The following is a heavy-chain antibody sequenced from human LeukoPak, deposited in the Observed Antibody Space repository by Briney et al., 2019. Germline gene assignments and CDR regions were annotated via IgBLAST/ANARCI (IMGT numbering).Heavy chain of an antibody. CDR1: EFTFSSYN. J-gene: IGHJ4*02. CDR2: ISSSSSTI. V-gene: IGHV3-48*01. Sequence: PGGSLRLSCAASEFTFSSYNLNWLRQAPGKGLEWVSYISSSSSTIYYADSVKGRFTISRDNAKNSLYLQMNSLRAEDTAVYYCARGGFYCGGDCYVDYWGQGTLVTVSS. CDR3: ARGGFYCGGDCYVDY. D-gene: IGHD2-21*02.